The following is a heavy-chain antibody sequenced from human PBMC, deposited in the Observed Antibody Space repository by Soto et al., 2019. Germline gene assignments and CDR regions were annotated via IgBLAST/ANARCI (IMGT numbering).Heavy chain of an antibody. CDR2: IYYSGST. V-gene: IGHV4-61*01. Sequence: SETLSLTCTVSGGSVSSGSYYWSWIRQPPGKGLEWIGYIYYSGSTNYNPSLKSRVTISVDTSKNQFSLKLSSVTAADTAVYYCARALKENNWFDPWGQGTLVTVSS. CDR3: ARALKENNWFDP. CDR1: GGSVSSGSYY. J-gene: IGHJ5*02.